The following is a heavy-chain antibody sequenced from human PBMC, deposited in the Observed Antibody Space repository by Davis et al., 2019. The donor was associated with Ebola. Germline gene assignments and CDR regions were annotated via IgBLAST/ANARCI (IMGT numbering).Heavy chain of an antibody. J-gene: IGHJ6*02. CDR3: ARLSGVVVVQAALRYYYGMDV. Sequence: SETLSLTCTVSGGSISSYYWSWIRQPPGKGLEWIGSIYYSGSTYYNPSLKSRVTISVDTSKNQFSLKLSSVTAADTAVYYCARLSGVVVVQAALRYYYGMDVWGQGTTVTVSS. CDR2: IYYSGST. CDR1: GGSISSYY. V-gene: IGHV4-59*05. D-gene: IGHD2-2*01.